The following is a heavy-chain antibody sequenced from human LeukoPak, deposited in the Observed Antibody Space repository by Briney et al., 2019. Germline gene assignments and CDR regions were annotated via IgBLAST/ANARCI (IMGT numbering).Heavy chain of an antibody. CDR1: GGTFSSYA. V-gene: IGHV1-69*13. D-gene: IGHD3-3*01. CDR3: ARVSHSSLTIFGVVTRWYYFDY. Sequence: SVKVSCKASGGTFSSYAISWVRQAPGQGLEWMGGIIPIFGTANYAQKFQGRVTITADESTSTAYMELSSLRSEDTAVYYCARVSHSSLTIFGVVTRWYYFDYWGQGTLVTVSS. CDR2: IIPIFGTA. J-gene: IGHJ4*02.